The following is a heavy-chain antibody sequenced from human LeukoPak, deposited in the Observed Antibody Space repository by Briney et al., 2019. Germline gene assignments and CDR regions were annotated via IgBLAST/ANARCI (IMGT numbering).Heavy chain of an antibody. CDR1: GGSISSTGYY. J-gene: IGHJ6*03. CDR2: IYCSETT. Sequence: TSETLSLTCTVSGGSISSTGYYWDWIRQPPGKGLEWIGSIYCSETTYYNSSLKSRVTISLDTSKNQFSLSLKSVTAAGTAVYYCARQVSDYYYYYIDVWGKGATVTVSS. V-gene: IGHV4-39*01. D-gene: IGHD5/OR15-5a*01. CDR3: ARQVSDYYYYYIDV.